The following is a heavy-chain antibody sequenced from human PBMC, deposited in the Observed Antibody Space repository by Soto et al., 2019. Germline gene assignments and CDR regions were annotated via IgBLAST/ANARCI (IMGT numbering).Heavy chain of an antibody. Sequence: QVQLQESGPGLVKPSQTLSLTCTVSGASISTSYYWSWIRQHPGEGLEWIGYIFHSGNTYYNPSLKSRATISVDTSKNQFSLKLGSVTAADTAFYYCARGAYFDSSGYFDSWGQGALVTVSS. CDR3: ARGAYFDSSGYFDS. V-gene: IGHV4-31*03. D-gene: IGHD3-22*01. CDR2: IFHSGNT. J-gene: IGHJ4*02. CDR1: GASISTSYY.